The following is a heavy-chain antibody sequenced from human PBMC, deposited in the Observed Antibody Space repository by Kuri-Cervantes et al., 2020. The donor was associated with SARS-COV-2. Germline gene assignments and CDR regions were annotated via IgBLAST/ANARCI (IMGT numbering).Heavy chain of an antibody. J-gene: IGHJ3*02. V-gene: IGHV3-21*01. CDR1: GFTFSNYA. CDR2: ISSSSSYI. CDR3: AKEWVENDYGVAFDI. Sequence: GGSLRLSCAVSGFTFSNYAMTWVRQAPGKGLEWVSSISSSSSYIYYADSVKGRFTISRDNAKNSLYLQMNSLRAEDTAVYYCAKEWVENDYGVAFDIWGQGTMVTVSS. D-gene: IGHD4-17*01.